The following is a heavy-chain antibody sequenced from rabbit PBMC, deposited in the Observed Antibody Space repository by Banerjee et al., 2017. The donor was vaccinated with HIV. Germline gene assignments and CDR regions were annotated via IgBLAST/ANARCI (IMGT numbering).Heavy chain of an antibody. J-gene: IGHJ4*01. D-gene: IGHD2-1*01. CDR3: ARWNAGEAFNL. V-gene: IGHV1S40*01. Sequence: EESGGGLVQPGASLTLTCRASGFSFSSNHYMCWVRQAPGKGLEWIACIDAGSSSFPYFASRAKGRFTISKAPSTTVTLQMPSLTAADPAPYFGARWNAGEAFNLWGPGTLVTGS. CDR2: IDAGSSSFP. CDR1: GFSFSSNHY.